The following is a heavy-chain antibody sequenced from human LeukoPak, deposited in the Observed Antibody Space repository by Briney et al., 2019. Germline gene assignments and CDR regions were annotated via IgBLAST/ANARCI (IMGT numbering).Heavy chain of an antibody. CDR3: ARLFGGVTTFDY. CDR1: GFSISTYS. V-gene: IGHV3-7*01. J-gene: IGHJ4*02. CDR2: INPDGSVR. Sequence: GSLRLPCAASGFSISTYSMSWVRQGPGKGLKWVATINPDGSVRHYVGSVQGRFTISRDDAENSVYLQMNTLIVEDTAVYYCARLFGGVTTFDYWGQGTLVTVSS. D-gene: IGHD4-17*01.